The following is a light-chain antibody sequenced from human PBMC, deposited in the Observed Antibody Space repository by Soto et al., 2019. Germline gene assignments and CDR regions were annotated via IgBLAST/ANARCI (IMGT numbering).Light chain of an antibody. CDR1: SGHGNYV. V-gene: IGLV4-69*01. CDR3: QTWDTGIVV. J-gene: IGLJ2*01. CDR2: VKSDGSH. Sequence: QPVLTQSPSASASLGASVKLTCTLSSGHGNYVIAWHQQQPEKGPRYLMKVKSDGSHNKGDRIPDRFSGSSSGAERYLAIPNLQSEDEADYYCQTWDTGIVVFGGGTKLTVL.